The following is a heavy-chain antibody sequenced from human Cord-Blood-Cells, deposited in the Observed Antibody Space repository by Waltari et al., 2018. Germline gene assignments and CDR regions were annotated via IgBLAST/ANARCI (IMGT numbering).Heavy chain of an antibody. J-gene: IGHJ4*02. D-gene: IGHD5-12*01. V-gene: IGHV3-23*01. CDR3: AKEPLSGYAKYFDY. CDR1: GFTFSSYD. Sequence: EVQLLESGGGFVQPGGSLRLSCAASGFTFSSYDMRWVRQAPGKGLEWVSASSGSGGSTYYADSVKGRFTISRDNSKNTLYLQMNSLRAEDTAVYYCAKEPLSGYAKYFDYWGQGTLVTVSS. CDR2: SSGSGGST.